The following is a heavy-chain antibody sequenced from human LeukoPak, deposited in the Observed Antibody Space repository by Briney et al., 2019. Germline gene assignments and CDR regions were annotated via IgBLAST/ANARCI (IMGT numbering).Heavy chain of an antibody. CDR2: INPNSGGT. Sequence: GASVRVSCKASGYTFTGYYMHWVRQAPGQGLEWMGWINPNSGGTNYAQKFQGRVTMTRDTSISTAYMELSRLRSDDTAVYYCARDIAVAMGYYGMDVWGQGTTVTVSS. V-gene: IGHV1-2*02. D-gene: IGHD6-19*01. CDR3: ARDIAVAMGYYGMDV. J-gene: IGHJ6*02. CDR1: GYTFTGYY.